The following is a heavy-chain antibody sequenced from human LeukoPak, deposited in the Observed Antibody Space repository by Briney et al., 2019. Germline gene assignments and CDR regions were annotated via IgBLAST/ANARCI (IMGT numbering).Heavy chain of an antibody. J-gene: IGHJ4*02. Sequence: PGGSLRLSCAASGFTFSSYAMSWVRQAPGKGLEWVSAISGSGGSTYYADSVKGRFTISRDNSKNTLYLQMNSLRAEDTAVYYCAKASQYSSGWYGDYFDYWGQGTLVTVPS. CDR2: ISGSGGST. CDR3: AKASQYSSGWYGDYFDY. D-gene: IGHD6-19*01. V-gene: IGHV3-23*01. CDR1: GFTFSSYA.